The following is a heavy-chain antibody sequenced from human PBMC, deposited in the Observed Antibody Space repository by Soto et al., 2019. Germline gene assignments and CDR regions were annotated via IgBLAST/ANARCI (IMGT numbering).Heavy chain of an antibody. CDR1: GFTFSSFH. V-gene: IGHV3-48*02. CDR2: ITSSSDTI. D-gene: IGHD3-22*01. Sequence: EVQLVESVGGLVQPGGSLRLSCAASGFTFSSFHMNWVRQAPGRGLEWVAYITSSSDTIYYSDSVKGRFTISRDNGKNSLFLQMNSLRDEDTAVYYCARVVVVIPPGYYYAMDVWGQGTTVTVSS. CDR3: ARVVVVIPPGYYYAMDV. J-gene: IGHJ6*02.